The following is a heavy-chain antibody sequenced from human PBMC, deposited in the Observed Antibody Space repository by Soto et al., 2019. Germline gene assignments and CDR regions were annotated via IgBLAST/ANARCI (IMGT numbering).Heavy chain of an antibody. CDR1: GFTFSSYA. V-gene: IGHV3-64*01. Sequence: PGGSLRLSCAASGFTFSSYAVHWVRQAPGKGLEYVSAISSNGGSTYYANSVKGRFTISRDNSKNTLYLQMGSLRAEDMAVYYCARDSLILLWFGSGYMDVWGKGTTVTVSS. CDR3: ARDSLILLWFGSGYMDV. CDR2: ISSNGGST. D-gene: IGHD3-10*01. J-gene: IGHJ6*03.